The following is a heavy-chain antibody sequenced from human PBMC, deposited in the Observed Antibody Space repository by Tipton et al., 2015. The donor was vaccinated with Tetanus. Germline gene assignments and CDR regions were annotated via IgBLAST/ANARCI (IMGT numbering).Heavy chain of an antibody. Sequence: TLSLTCTVSGGSVRSGSYYWNWIRQPPGKGLEWIGYVSYSGSTNSNYSPKSRITISQDTSKNQFSLRLTSVTAAGTAVYYCARANYDFPKKGPFDSWGQGSLVIVSS. V-gene: IGHV4-61*01. D-gene: IGHD3-3*01. CDR2: VSYSGST. CDR3: ARANYDFPKKGPFDS. J-gene: IGHJ4*02. CDR1: GGSVRSGSYY.